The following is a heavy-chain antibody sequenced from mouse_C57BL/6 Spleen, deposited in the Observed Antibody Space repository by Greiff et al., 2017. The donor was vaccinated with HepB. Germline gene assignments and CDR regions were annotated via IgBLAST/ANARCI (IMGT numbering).Heavy chain of an antibody. CDR2: ISSGSSTI. J-gene: IGHJ2*01. D-gene: IGHD3-1*01. CDR3: ASGLFDY. Sequence: EVKLMESGGGLVKPGGSLKLSCAASGFTFSDYGMHWVRQAPEKGLEWVAYISSGSSTIYYADTVKGRFTISRDNAKNTLFLQMTSLRSEDTAMYYCASGLFDYWGQGTTLTVSS. V-gene: IGHV5-17*01. CDR1: GFTFSDYG.